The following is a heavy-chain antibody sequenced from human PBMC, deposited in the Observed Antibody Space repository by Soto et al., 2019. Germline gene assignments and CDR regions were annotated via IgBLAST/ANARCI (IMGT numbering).Heavy chain of an antibody. CDR2: IYYTGRT. D-gene: IGHD3-3*01. CDR3: ARDDGYYRLYDY. Sequence: QVRLQESGPGLVKPSQTLSLTCTVSGGSISSGDYFWSWVRQPPGKGLEWIGYIYYTGRTSYNPSLKSRITMSVDTSQNQFSLKVSSVTAADTAVYFCARDDGYYRLYDYWGQGTLVTVSS. V-gene: IGHV4-30-4*01. J-gene: IGHJ4*02. CDR1: GGSISSGDYF.